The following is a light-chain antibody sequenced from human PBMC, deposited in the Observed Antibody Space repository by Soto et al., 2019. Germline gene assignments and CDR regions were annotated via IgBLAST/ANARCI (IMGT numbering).Light chain of an antibody. CDR3: CSFAGSYTVWV. CDR1: SSDVGDYNY. Sequence: QSVLTQPRSVSGSPGQSVTISCTGTSSDVGDYNYVSWYQQYPGKAPKLVIYDVSKRPSGVPDRFSGSKSGNTASLTISGFQAEDEADYYCCSFAGSYTVWVFGGGTKLTVL. V-gene: IGLV2-11*01. J-gene: IGLJ3*02. CDR2: DVS.